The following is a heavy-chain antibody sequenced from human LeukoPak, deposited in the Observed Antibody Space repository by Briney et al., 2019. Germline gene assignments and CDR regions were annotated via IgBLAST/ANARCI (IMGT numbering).Heavy chain of an antibody. CDR1: GFTFDDYA. CDR3: AKDIGITIFGVVIDY. V-gene: IGHV3-9*01. Sequence: PGGSLRLSCAASGFTFDDYAMHWVRHAPGKGLEWVSGISWNSGSIGYADSVKGRFTISRDNAKNSLYLQMNSLRAEDTALYYCAKDIGITIFGVVIDYWGQGTLVTVSS. J-gene: IGHJ4*02. CDR2: ISWNSGSI. D-gene: IGHD3-3*01.